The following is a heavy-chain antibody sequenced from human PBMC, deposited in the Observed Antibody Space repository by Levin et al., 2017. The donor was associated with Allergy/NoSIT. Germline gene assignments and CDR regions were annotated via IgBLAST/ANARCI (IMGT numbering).Heavy chain of an antibody. CDR1: GFSFSTYS. V-gene: IGHV3-21*01. CDR3: ARDLGAVTGAAEFDH. J-gene: IGHJ4*02. CDR2: ISSSSSHI. Sequence: PGGSLRLSCAASGFSFSTYSMNWVRQAPGKGLEWVSAISSSSSHIFYADSVKGRFAISRDNAKKSLYLQMNSLRAEDTAVYYCARDLGAVTGAAEFDHWGQGTLVTVSS. D-gene: IGHD6-19*01.